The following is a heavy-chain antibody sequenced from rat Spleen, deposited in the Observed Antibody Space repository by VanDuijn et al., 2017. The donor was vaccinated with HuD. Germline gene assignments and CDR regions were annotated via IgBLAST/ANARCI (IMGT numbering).Heavy chain of an antibody. V-gene: IGHV2-13*01. Sequence: QVQLKESGPGLVQPSQTLSLTCTVSGFSLSNYGVIWVRQPPGKGLDWMGVIWGDGNSNFNSALKSRLSISRDTSKSQVYLKVNSLQAGGTANYYCARDPPSDVYVMDAWGQGASVTVSS. J-gene: IGHJ4*01. D-gene: IGHD3-1*01. CDR1: GFSLSNYG. CDR2: IWGDGNS. CDR3: ARDPPSDVYVMDA.